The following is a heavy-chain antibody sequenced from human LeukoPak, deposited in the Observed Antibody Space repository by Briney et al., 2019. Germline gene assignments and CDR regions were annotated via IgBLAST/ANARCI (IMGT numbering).Heavy chain of an antibody. CDR3: ARIPTNAVPSAHNGFDI. Sequence: SETLSLTCTVSGGSIGSTNYYWGWIRQPPGKGLEWIANIYYSGSTYYNPSLKSRVTISVDTSKNQFSLRLNSVTAADTSIYYCARIPTNAVPSAHNGFDIWGQGTMLTVSS. D-gene: IGHD6-19*01. CDR1: GGSIGSTNYY. V-gene: IGHV4-39*01. CDR2: IYYSGST. J-gene: IGHJ3*02.